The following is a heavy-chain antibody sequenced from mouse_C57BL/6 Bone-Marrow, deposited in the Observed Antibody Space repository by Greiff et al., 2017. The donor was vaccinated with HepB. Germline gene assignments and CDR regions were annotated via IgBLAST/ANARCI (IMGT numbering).Heavy chain of an antibody. J-gene: IGHJ3*01. CDR3: ARIYYGKSWFAY. V-gene: IGHV8-8*01. CDR1: GFSLSTFGMG. CDR2: IWWDDAK. Sequence: QVTLKVSGPGILQPSQTLSLTCSFSGFSLSTFGMGVGWIRQPAGKGLEWLAHIWWDDAKYYNPALKSRLTISKDTSKTQVILKIAHVDTADTATYYCARIYYGKSWFAYWGQGTLVTVSA. D-gene: IGHD2-1*01.